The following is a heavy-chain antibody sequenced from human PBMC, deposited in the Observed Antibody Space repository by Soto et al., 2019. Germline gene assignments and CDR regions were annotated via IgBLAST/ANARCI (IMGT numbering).Heavy chain of an antibody. D-gene: IGHD6-13*01. Sequence: GESLKISCKGSGYSFTSYWIGWVRQMPGKGLEWMGIIYPGDSDTRYSPSFQGQVTISADKSISTAYLQWSSLKASDTAIYYCARTAAAGKYYYGLDVWGQGTTVIVS. CDR1: GYSFTSYW. V-gene: IGHV5-51*01. CDR3: ARTAAAGKYYYGLDV. CDR2: IYPGDSDT. J-gene: IGHJ6*02.